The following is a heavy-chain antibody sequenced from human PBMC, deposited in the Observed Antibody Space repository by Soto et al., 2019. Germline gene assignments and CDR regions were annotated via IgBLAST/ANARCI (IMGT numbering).Heavy chain of an antibody. J-gene: IGHJ3*02. Sequence: QVQLQQWGAGLLKPSETLSLTCAVYGGSFSGYYWSWIRQPPGKGLEWIGEINHSGSTNYNQSLKSRVTISVDTSKNQFSLKLSAVTAADTAVYYCARGWYCSGGSCYSGAFDIWGQGTMVTVSS. CDR3: ARGWYCSGGSCYSGAFDI. CDR2: INHSGST. V-gene: IGHV4-34*01. CDR1: GGSFSGYY. D-gene: IGHD2-15*01.